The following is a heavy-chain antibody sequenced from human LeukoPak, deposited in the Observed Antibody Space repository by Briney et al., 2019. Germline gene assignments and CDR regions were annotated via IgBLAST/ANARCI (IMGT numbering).Heavy chain of an antibody. J-gene: IGHJ4*02. CDR2: ISPNSDYI. CDR1: GFTFSSYA. V-gene: IGHV3-21*01. Sequence: GGSLRLSCAASGFTFSSYAMSWVRQAPGKGLELVSSISPNSDYIYYAASVKGRFTISRDNAKNSLYLQMNSLTAEDTAIYYCAIATTGRGAFGSWGQGTLVSVSS. CDR3: AIATTGRGAFGS. D-gene: IGHD1-1*01.